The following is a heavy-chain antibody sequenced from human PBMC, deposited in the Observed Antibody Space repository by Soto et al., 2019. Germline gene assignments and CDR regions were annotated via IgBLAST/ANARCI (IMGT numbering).Heavy chain of an antibody. Sequence: QVQLQESGPGLVKPSETLSLTCTVSGGSISSDYWSWIRQPPGKGLELIGFIYYSGSINYNPSFGSRVSISVATSKNQFSLTLTSATAADTAVFYCTRHWEWGSLGYWGQGTLVTVS. D-gene: IGHD3-3*01. V-gene: IGHV4-59*08. J-gene: IGHJ4*02. CDR2: IYYSGSI. CDR1: GGSISSDY. CDR3: TRHWEWGSLGY.